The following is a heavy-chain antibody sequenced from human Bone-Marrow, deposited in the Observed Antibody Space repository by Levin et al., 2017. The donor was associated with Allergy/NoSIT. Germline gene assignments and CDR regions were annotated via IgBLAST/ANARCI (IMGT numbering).Heavy chain of an antibody. CDR3: VAEYYDTSGFDF. CDR2: ISYDGSDQ. D-gene: IGHD3-22*01. V-gene: IGHV3-30*03. J-gene: IGHJ4*02. CDR1: GFTFSSYG. Sequence: LSLTCAASGFTFSSYGMHWVRQAPGKGLEWVAAISYDGSDQSYADAVRGRFTISRDNSKNTQFLQMNSLTVEDTAVYYCVAEYYDTSGFDFWGQGTRVSVSS.